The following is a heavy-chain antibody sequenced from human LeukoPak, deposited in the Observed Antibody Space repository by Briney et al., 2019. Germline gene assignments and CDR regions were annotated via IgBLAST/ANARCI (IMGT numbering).Heavy chain of an antibody. D-gene: IGHD6-19*01. V-gene: IGHV1-46*01. CDR2: INPSGGST. CDR1: GYTFTSYY. J-gene: IGHJ4*02. CDR3: ARVQLPYSSGWSHFDY. Sequence: ASVKVSCKXSGYTFTSYYMHWVRQAPGQGLEWMGIINPSGGSTSYAQKFQGRVTMTRDTSTSTVYMELSSLRSEDTAVYYCARVQLPYSSGWSHFDYWGQGTLVTVSS.